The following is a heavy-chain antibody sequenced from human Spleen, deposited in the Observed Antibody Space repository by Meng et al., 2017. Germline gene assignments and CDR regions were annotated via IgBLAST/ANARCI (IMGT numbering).Heavy chain of an antibody. CDR1: GYTFTSYA. CDR2: INAGNGNT. V-gene: IGHV1-3*01. J-gene: IGHJ4*02. CDR3: TRDKWAARPSYFDY. D-gene: IGHD6-6*01. Sequence: QVLLVESGAEVNKPGASVKVSCKASGYTFTSYAMHWVRQAPGQRLEWMGWINAGNGNTKYSQKFQGRVTITRDTSASTAYMELSSLRSEDTAIYYCTRDKWAARPSYFDYWGQGTLVTVSS.